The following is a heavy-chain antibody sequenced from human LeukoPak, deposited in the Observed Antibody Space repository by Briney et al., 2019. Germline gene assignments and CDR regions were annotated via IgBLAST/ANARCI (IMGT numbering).Heavy chain of an antibody. CDR1: GGSFSGYY. J-gene: IGHJ4*02. D-gene: IGHD3-3*01. Sequence: SETLSLTCAVYGGSFSGYYWSWIRQPPGKGLEWIGSIYHSGSPYYNSSLKSRVTISVDTSKNQFSLKLSSVTAADTAVYYCAREAEWRSFDYWGQGTLVTVSS. CDR2: IYHSGSP. V-gene: IGHV4-34*01. CDR3: AREAEWRSFDY.